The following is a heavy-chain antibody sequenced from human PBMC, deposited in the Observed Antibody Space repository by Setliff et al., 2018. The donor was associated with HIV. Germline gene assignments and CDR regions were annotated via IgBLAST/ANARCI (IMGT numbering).Heavy chain of an antibody. Sequence: SETLSLTCTVSGGSISISDWSWIRQPPGKGLEWIGCIYTSGNPNYDPSLKSRVTISVATSKNQFSLKLASVTAADTAVYFCARRSDWFDPWGQGTLVTVSS. J-gene: IGHJ5*02. CDR3: ARRSDWFDP. V-gene: IGHV4-4*09. CDR1: GGSISISD. CDR2: IYTSGNP.